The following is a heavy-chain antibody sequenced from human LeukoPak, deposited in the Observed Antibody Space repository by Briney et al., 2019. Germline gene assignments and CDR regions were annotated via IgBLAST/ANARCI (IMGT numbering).Heavy chain of an antibody. CDR1: GGSFSGYY. J-gene: IGHJ4*02. V-gene: IGHV4-34*01. Sequence: SETLSLTCAVYGGSFSGYYWSWIRQPPAKGLEWIGEINHSGSTNYNPPLKRRVTIPVDKSKNQFSPKLSCVTASHTAVYYCARVRRQLGKTYYFDYWGQGTLVTVSS. D-gene: IGHD6-6*01. CDR2: INHSGST. CDR3: ARVRRQLGKTYYFDY.